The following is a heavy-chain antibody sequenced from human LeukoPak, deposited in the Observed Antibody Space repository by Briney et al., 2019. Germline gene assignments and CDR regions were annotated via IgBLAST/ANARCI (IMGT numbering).Heavy chain of an antibody. Sequence: GGALRLSCAASGFTFSSYWMSWVGQAPGKGLDGVANIKQDGREKYNVNSVTGRFTNSRDNAKNSLYLQMNSLRADDTAVYYCARDSWPRGIWGQGTMVTVSS. CDR1: GFTFSSYW. D-gene: IGHD3-10*01. CDR2: IKQDGREK. J-gene: IGHJ3*02. V-gene: IGHV3-7*01. CDR3: ARDSWPRGI.